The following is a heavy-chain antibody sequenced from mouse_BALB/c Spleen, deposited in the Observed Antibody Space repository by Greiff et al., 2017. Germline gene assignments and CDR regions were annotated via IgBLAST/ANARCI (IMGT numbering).Heavy chain of an antibody. D-gene: IGHD1-1*01. Sequence: EVQGVESGGGLVQPGGSRKLSCAASGFTFSSFGMHWVRQAPEKGLEWVAYISSGSSTIYYADTVKGRFTISRDNPKNTLFLQMTSLRSEDTAMYYCASDGSSYRFAYWGQGTLVTVSA. CDR1: GFTFSSFG. V-gene: IGHV5-17*02. CDR2: ISSGSSTI. CDR3: ASDGSSYRFAY. J-gene: IGHJ3*01.